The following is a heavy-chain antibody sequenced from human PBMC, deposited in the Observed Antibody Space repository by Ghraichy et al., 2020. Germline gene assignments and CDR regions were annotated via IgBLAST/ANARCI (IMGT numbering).Heavy chain of an antibody. CDR2: IHYSGST. D-gene: IGHD6-13*01. CDR3: ARQGGGGITAAGHFDY. Sequence: SETLSLTCTVSGGSISGEIYYWGWIRQPPGKGLEWIGSIHYSGSTYYNPSLKSRVTMSVDTSRYQFSLKLNSVTAADTAVYYCARQGGGGITAAGHFDYWGQGTLVTVSS. CDR1: GGSISGEIYY. J-gene: IGHJ4*02. V-gene: IGHV4-39*01.